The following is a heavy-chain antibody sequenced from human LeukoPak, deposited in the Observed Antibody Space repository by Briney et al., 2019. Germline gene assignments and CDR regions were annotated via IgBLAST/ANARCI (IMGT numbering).Heavy chain of an antibody. Sequence: GGSLRLSCAASGFTFSNYVMHWVRQVPGKGLECVAVISNDGSNQYYADSVKGRFTISRDTSKNTMFLQMNSLRSEDTAIYYCAKAPTSTASGYWGQGTLVTVSS. CDR2: ISNDGSNQ. CDR1: GFTFSNYV. J-gene: IGHJ4*02. V-gene: IGHV3-30*18. D-gene: IGHD2-21*02. CDR3: AKAPTSTASGY.